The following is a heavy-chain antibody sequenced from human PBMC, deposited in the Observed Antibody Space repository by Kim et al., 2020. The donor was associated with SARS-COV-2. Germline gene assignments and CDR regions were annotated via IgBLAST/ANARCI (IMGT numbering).Heavy chain of an antibody. CDR1: GGSISSYY. V-gene: IGHV4-59*01. CDR3: ARGSSGWYTGNTYYFDY. J-gene: IGHJ4*02. D-gene: IGHD6-19*01. Sequence: SETLSLTCTVSGGSISSYYWSWIRQPPGKGLEWIGYIYYSGSTNYNPSLKSRVTISVDTSKNQFSLKLSSVTAADTAVYYCARGSSGWYTGNTYYFDYWGQGTLVTVSS. CDR2: IYYSGST.